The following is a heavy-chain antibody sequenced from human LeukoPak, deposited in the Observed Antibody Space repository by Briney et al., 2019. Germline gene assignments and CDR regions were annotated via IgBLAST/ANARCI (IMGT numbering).Heavy chain of an antibody. CDR3: ARRTGTTGLLDY. V-gene: IGHV3-33*01. D-gene: IGHD1-7*01. CDR2: IWYDGSNK. CDR1: GFTFSSYG. J-gene: IGHJ4*02. Sequence: GGSQRLSCAASGFTFSSYGMHWVRQAPGKGLEWVAVIWYDGSNKYYADSVKGRFTISRDNSKNTLYLQMNSLRAEDTAVYYCARRTGTTGLLDYWGQGTLVTVSS.